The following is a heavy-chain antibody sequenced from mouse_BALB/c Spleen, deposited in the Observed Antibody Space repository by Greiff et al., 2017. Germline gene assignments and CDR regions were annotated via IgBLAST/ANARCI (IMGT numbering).Heavy chain of an antibody. J-gene: IGHJ2*01. V-gene: IGHV1-7*01. CDR3: AVITEDY. Sequence: VQLQESGAELAKPGASVKMSCKASGYTFTSYWMHWVKQRPGQGLEWIGYINPSTGYTEYNQKFKDKATLTADKSSSTAYMQLSSLTSEDSAVYYCAVITEDYWGQGTTLTVSS. CDR1: GYTFTSYW. CDR2: INPSTGYT. D-gene: IGHD1-2*01.